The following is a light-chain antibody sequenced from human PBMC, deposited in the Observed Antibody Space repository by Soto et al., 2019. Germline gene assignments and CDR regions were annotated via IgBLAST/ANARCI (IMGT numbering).Light chain of an antibody. J-gene: IGLJ2*01. V-gene: IGLV3-21*02. CDR2: DDS. CDR1: NIASKS. Sequence: SYELTQAPSVSVAPGQTATITCGGNNIASKSVHWYQQKPGQAPVLVVYDDSDRPSGIPERFSGSNSGNTASLTISGLQAEDEADYSCCSYAGRDTFVLFGGGTKLTVL. CDR3: CSYAGRDTFVL.